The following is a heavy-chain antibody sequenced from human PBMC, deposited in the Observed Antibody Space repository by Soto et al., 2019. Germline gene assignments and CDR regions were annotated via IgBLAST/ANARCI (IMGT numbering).Heavy chain of an antibody. Sequence: SETLSLTCAVSGGSISSGGYSWSWIRQPPGKGLEWIGYIYHSGSTYYNPSLKSRVTISVDRSKNQFSLKLSSVTAADTAVYYCDRAGAPNERYYDFRRRSSYFDYWGQGTPVTVSS. CDR3: DRAGAPNERYYDFRRRSSYFDY. V-gene: IGHV4-30-2*01. CDR1: GGSISSGGYS. J-gene: IGHJ4*02. D-gene: IGHD3-3*01. CDR2: IYHSGST.